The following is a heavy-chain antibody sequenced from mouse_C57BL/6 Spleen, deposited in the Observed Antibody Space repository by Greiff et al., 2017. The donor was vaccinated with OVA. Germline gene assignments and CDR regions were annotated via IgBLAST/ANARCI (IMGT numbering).Heavy chain of an antibody. V-gene: IGHV1-69*01. CDR2: IDPSDSYT. D-gene: IGHD1-1*01. J-gene: IGHJ4*01. Sequence: VQLQQPGAELVMPGASVKLSCKASGYTFTSYWMHWVKQRPGQGLEWIGEIDPSDSYTNYNQKFKGKSTLTVDKSSSTAYMQLSSLTSEDSAVYYCARGATVVEGAMDDWGQGTSVTVSS. CDR3: ARGATVVEGAMDD. CDR1: GYTFTSYW.